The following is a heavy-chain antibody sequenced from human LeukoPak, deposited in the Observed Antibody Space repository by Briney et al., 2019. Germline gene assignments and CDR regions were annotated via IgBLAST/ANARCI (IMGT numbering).Heavy chain of an antibody. V-gene: IGHV4-30-4*07. CDR2: IFYSGTT. CDR1: GGSISGGGYS. J-gene: IGHJ4*02. CDR3: ASPPAYYYDSSGYYPYYFDY. Sequence: SETLSLTCAVSGGSISGGGYSWSWIRQPPGKGLEWIGYIFYSGTTYYNPSLKSRVTISVDTSKNQFSLKLSSVTAADTAVYYCASPPAYYYDSSGYYPYYFDYWGQGTLVTVSS. D-gene: IGHD3-22*01.